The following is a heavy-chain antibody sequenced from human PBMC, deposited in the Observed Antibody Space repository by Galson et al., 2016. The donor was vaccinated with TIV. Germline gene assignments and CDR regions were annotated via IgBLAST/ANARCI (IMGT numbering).Heavy chain of an antibody. J-gene: IGHJ3*02. CDR1: RYTFTEYY. V-gene: IGHV1-2*04. CDR3: AKIGQEHDAFDI. Sequence: VKVSCKASRYTFTEYYIHWVRQAPGQGLEWMGWINPNSGGTMYAQKSQGWVTMTRDTSITTAYMELSRLKSDDTAVYYCAKIGQEHDAFDIWGQGTMVTVFS. CDR2: INPNSGGT. D-gene: IGHD1/OR15-1a*01.